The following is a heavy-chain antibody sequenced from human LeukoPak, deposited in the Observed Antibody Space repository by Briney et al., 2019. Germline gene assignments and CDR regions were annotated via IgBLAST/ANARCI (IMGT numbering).Heavy chain of an antibody. CDR2: ISAYNGNT. D-gene: IGHD3-3*01. J-gene: IGHJ4*02. V-gene: IGHV1-18*01. Sequence: ASVKVSCKASGYTFTSYGISWVRQAPGQGLEWMGWISAYNGNTNYAQKVQGRVTMTTDTSTSTAYMELRSLRSEDTAVYYCARGGPTYYDFWSGYYTVDYWGQGTLVTVSS. CDR1: GYTFTSYG. CDR3: ARGGPTYYDFWSGYYTVDY.